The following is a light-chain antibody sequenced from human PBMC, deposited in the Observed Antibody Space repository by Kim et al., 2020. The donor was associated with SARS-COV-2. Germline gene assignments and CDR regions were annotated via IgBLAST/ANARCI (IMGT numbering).Light chain of an antibody. CDR1: GGGVAVSY. J-gene: IGLJ2*01. CDR3: QTYEASSHVV. CDR2: EDS. Sequence: TVTSARTGSGGGVAVSYVNWEQERPGSAAAWVIFEDSQRPAGVPDRFSGSIDMSSNSASLTISGLKSEDEGDYLCQTYEASSHVVFGGGTQLTVL. V-gene: IGLV6-57*02.